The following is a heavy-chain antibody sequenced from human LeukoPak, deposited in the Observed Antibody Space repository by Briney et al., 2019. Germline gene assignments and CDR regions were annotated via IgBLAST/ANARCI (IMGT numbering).Heavy chain of an antibody. CDR1: GYTLTELS. D-gene: IGHD2-15*01. Sequence: GASVKVSCKVSGYTLTELSMHWVRPAPGKGLEWMGGFDPEVGKTIYAQKFQGRVTMTEDTSTDTAYMELSRLRSEDRAVYYCATRYCSGGSCPNYYYYYINVWGKGTTVTISS. CDR3: ATRYCSGGSCPNYYYYYINV. CDR2: FDPEVGKT. V-gene: IGHV1-24*01. J-gene: IGHJ6*03.